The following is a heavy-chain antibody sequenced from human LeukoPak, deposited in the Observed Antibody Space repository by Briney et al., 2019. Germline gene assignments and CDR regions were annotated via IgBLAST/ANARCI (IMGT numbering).Heavy chain of an antibody. CDR3: ARDRDTGTFDY. Sequence: GASVKVSCKASGYTFVNNGVTWVRQAPGQGLEWMGWISAYNGNTNYAQKFQGRITMATDTSTSTAYMELRSLRSGDTAVYYCARDRDTGTFDYWGQGTLVTVSS. CDR1: GYTFVNNG. CDR2: ISAYNGNT. D-gene: IGHD4-17*01. V-gene: IGHV1-18*01. J-gene: IGHJ4*02.